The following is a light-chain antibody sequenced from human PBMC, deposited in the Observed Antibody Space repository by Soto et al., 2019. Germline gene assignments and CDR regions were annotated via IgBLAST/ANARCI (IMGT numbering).Light chain of an antibody. CDR2: AAS. Sequence: DIQMTQSPSSVSASVGDRVTITCRASQDIPNWLAWYQQKPGKAPKLLIFAASNLQTGVPSRFSGARSGTDFTLTINGLHPEDFATYYCQQADSFPLTFGQGTTVDIK. CDR1: QDIPNW. J-gene: IGKJ1*01. CDR3: QQADSFPLT. V-gene: IGKV1-12*01.